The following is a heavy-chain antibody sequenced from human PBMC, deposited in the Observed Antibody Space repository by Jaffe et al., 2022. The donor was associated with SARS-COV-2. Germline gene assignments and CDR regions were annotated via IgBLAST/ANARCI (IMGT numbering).Heavy chain of an antibody. CDR3: ARYYYDSSGYPPEERSYYLPKDAFDI. Sequence: EVQLVQSGAEVKKPGESLRISCKGSGYSFTSYWISWVRQMPGKGLEWMGRIDPSDSYTNYSPSFQGHVTISADKSISTAYLQWSSLKASDTAMYYCARYYYDSSGYPPEERSYYLPKDAFDIWGQGTMVTVSS. J-gene: IGHJ3*02. CDR2: IDPSDSYT. D-gene: IGHD3-22*01. V-gene: IGHV5-10-1*03. CDR1: GYSFTSYW.